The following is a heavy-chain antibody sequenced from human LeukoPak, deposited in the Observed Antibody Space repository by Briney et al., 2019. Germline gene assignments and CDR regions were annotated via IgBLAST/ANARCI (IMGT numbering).Heavy chain of an antibody. Sequence: PSETLSLTCTVSGGSISSYYWSWIRQPPGKGLEWMGYIYYSGSTNYNPSLKSRVTISVDTSKNQFSLKLSSVTAADTAVYYCARRYSSSWDETNWFDPWGQGTLVTVSS. D-gene: IGHD6-13*01. V-gene: IGHV4-59*08. CDR2: IYYSGST. CDR1: GGSISSYY. CDR3: ARRYSSSWDETNWFDP. J-gene: IGHJ5*02.